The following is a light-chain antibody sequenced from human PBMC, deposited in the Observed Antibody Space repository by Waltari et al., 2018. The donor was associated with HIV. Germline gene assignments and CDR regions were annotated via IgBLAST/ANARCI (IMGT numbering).Light chain of an antibody. CDR2: GNS. CDR3: KSYDSSLSGYV. CDR1: SSNIGAGYQ. J-gene: IGLJ1*01. V-gene: IGLV1-40*01. Sequence: QSVLTQPPSVSGAPGQRVTISCTGSSSNIGAGYQVHWYQQLPGTAPKLLIYGNSCRPSGVPARFSCSQSGASASLAITGLQAEDEADYHCKSYDSSLSGYVFGTGTKVTVL.